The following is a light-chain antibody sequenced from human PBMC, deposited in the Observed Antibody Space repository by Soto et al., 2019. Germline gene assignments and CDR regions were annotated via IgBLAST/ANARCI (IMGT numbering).Light chain of an antibody. J-gene: IGKJ3*01. CDR2: GAS. Sequence: EIVMTQSPATLSVSQGERATLSCRASQSVSSNLAWYQQKPGQAPRLLIYGASTRATGIPARFSGSGSGTEFILTVSRLQSEDFAVYYCQQYNEWPFTFGPGTKVDIK. CDR1: QSVSSN. V-gene: IGKV3-15*01. CDR3: QQYNEWPFT.